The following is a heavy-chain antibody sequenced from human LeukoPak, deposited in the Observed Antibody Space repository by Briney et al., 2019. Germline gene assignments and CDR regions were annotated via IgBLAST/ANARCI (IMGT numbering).Heavy chain of an antibody. CDR1: GFTFDDYA. D-gene: IGHD3-10*01. J-gene: IGHJ4*02. CDR3: AKDPVPSYYGSGSADY. Sequence: PGGSMRLSCAASGFTFDDYAMHWVRQAPGKGLEWVSGISWNSGSIGYADSVKGRFTISRDNAKNSLYLQMNSLTAEDTAIYYCAKDPVPSYYGSGSADYWGQGTLVTVSS. CDR2: ISWNSGSI. V-gene: IGHV3-9*01.